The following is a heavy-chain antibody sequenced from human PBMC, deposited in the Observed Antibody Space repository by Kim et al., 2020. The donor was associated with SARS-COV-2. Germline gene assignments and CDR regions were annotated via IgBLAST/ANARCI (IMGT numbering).Heavy chain of an antibody. CDR3: ASGERRGYSYGLDY. Sequence: GGSLRLSCAASGFTFSSYEMNWVRQAPGKGLEWVSYISSSGSTIYYADSVKGRFTISRDNAKNSLYLQMNSLRAEDTAVYYCASGERRGYSYGLDYWGQGTLVTVSS. J-gene: IGHJ4*02. V-gene: IGHV3-48*03. CDR2: ISSSGSTI. CDR1: GFTFSSYE. D-gene: IGHD5-18*01.